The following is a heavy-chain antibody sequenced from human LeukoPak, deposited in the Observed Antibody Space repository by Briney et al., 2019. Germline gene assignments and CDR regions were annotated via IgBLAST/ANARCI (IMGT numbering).Heavy chain of an antibody. CDR1: GFTFSSYA. J-gene: IGHJ4*02. Sequence: GRSLRLSCAASGFTFSSYAMHWVRQAPGKGLEWVAVISYDGSDKYYADSVKGRFTISRDNSKNTLYLQMNSLRVEDSALYYCARGDDGRSLDYWGQGTRVTVSS. D-gene: IGHD1-1*01. V-gene: IGHV3-30-3*01. CDR3: ARGDDGRSLDY. CDR2: ISYDGSDK.